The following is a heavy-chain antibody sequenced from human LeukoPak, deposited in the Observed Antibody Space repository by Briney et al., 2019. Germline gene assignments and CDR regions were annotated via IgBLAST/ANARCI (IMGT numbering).Heavy chain of an antibody. J-gene: IGHJ4*02. CDR1: GFTFSSYS. CDR2: ISSSSSTI. V-gene: IGHV3-48*01. Sequence: GGSLRLSCAASGFTFSSYSMNWVRQAPGKGLEWVSYISSSSSTIYYADSVKGRFTISRDNAKNSLYLQMNSLRAEDTAVYYCARDGLAAAGIRGDYWGQGTLVTVSS. CDR3: ARDGLAAAGIRGDY. D-gene: IGHD6-13*01.